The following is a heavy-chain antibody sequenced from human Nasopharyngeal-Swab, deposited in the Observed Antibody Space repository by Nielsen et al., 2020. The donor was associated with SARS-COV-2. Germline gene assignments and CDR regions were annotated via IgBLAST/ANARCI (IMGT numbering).Heavy chain of an antibody. J-gene: IGHJ6*02. D-gene: IGHD3-9*01. Sequence: GESLKISCAASGFTFSSYWMHWVRQAPGKGLVWVSRINTDGSETGYADSVTGRFTISRDNTKNTLSLQMNSLRAEDTGIYYCTGDQRTFDWPPMDVWGQGTTVTVSS. CDR2: INTDGSET. V-gene: IGHV3-74*01. CDR1: GFTFSSYW. CDR3: TGDQRTFDWPPMDV.